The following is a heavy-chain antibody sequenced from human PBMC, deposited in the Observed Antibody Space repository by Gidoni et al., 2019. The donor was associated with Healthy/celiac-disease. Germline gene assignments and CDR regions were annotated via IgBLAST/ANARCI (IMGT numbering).Heavy chain of an antibody. D-gene: IGHD3-16*01. Sequence: EVQLVESGGGLVKPGGSLSLSCAASGFTFSSYSMNWVRQAPGKGLEWVSSISSSSSYIYYADSVKGRFTISRDNAKNSLYLQMNSLRAEDTAVYYCARDLNGSGGAGWGQGTLVTVSS. CDR2: ISSSSSYI. CDR1: GFTFSSYS. CDR3: ARDLNGSGGAG. J-gene: IGHJ4*02. V-gene: IGHV3-21*01.